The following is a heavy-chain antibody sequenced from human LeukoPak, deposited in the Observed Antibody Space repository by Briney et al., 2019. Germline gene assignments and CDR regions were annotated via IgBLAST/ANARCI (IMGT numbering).Heavy chain of an antibody. Sequence: PSETLSLTCTVSGGSISSYYWSWIRQPPGKGLEWIGYIYYSGSTNYNPSHKSRVTISVDTSKNQFSLKLRSVTAADTAVYYCASFWSGYAQGPRYYYMDVWGKGTTVTVS. J-gene: IGHJ6*03. D-gene: IGHD3-3*01. CDR3: ASFWSGYAQGPRYYYMDV. V-gene: IGHV4-59*01. CDR1: GGSISSYY. CDR2: IYYSGST.